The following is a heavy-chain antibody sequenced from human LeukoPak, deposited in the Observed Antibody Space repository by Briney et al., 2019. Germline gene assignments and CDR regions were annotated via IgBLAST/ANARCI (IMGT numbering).Heavy chain of an antibody. CDR1: GFTFDDYA. J-gene: IGHJ4*02. CDR2: ISGGGGST. D-gene: IGHD3-22*01. V-gene: IGHV3-43*02. CDR3: AKDMFPGGDYYDSSGYPGGFDY. Sequence: PGGSLRLSCAASGFTFDDYAMHWVRQAPGKGLEWVSLISGGGGSTYYADSVKGRFTISRDNSKNSLYLQMNSLRTEDTALYYCAKDMFPGGDYYDSSGYPGGFDYWGQGTLVTVSS.